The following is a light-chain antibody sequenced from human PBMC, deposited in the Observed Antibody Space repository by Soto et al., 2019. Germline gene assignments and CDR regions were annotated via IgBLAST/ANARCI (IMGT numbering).Light chain of an antibody. Sequence: QSALTQPASVSGSPGQSITISCTGTSSDIGAYDYVSWYQQYPGRVPKLLIHEVTNRPSGVSDRFSGSKSGNTASLNISGLQTEDEADYYCSSHAGSSAFYVFGTGTKLTVL. V-gene: IGLV2-14*01. J-gene: IGLJ1*01. CDR2: EVT. CDR1: SSDIGAYDY. CDR3: SSHAGSSAFYV.